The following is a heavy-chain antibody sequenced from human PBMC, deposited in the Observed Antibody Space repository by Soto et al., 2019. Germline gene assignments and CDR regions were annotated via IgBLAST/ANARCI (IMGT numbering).Heavy chain of an antibody. CDR1: GGTFSSYA. CDR2: IIPIFGTA. Sequence: QVQLVQSGAEVKKPGSSVKVSCKASGGTFSSYAISWVRQAPGQGLEWMGGIIPIFGTANYAQKFQRRVTITADQSTSTAYVELRSLRSEDTAVYYCARGPRITMVRGVISDYYYYGMDVWGQGTTVTVSS. V-gene: IGHV1-69*01. D-gene: IGHD3-10*01. J-gene: IGHJ6*02. CDR3: ARGPRITMVRGVISDYYYYGMDV.